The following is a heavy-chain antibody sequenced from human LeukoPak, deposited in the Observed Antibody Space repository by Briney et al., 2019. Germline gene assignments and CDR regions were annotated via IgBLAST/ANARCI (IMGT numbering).Heavy chain of an antibody. CDR3: ARGYNIVVVTAATGDVFDI. CDR2: FNTSRRTI. V-gene: IGHV3-48*01. J-gene: IGHJ3*02. Sequence: PGGSLRLSCAASGFTFSRYSMNRVRQAPGKGLEWVSYFNTSRRTIYYADSVKGRFTISRDNAKNSLYLQMNTVRAEDTAVYYCARGYNIVVVTAATGDVFDIWGQGTMVTVSS. CDR1: GFTFSRYS. D-gene: IGHD2-2*01.